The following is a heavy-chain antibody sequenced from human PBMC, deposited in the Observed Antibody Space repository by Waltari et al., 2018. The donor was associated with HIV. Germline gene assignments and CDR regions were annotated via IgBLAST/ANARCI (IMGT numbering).Heavy chain of an antibody. J-gene: IGHJ4*02. CDR1: GFTFSSYA. D-gene: IGHD3-22*01. V-gene: IGHV3-23*01. CDR3: ANVYYYVSSGYSDGVY. CDR2: IIGSGGST. Sequence: EVQLLESGGGLVQPGGSLRLSCVASGFTFSSYAMSWVRQAPGEGLEWVSGIIGSGGSTYYADSVKCRFTISRDKAKNTLYLQMNSLRAEDTAVYSCANVYYYVSSGYSDGVYWGQGTLVTVSS.